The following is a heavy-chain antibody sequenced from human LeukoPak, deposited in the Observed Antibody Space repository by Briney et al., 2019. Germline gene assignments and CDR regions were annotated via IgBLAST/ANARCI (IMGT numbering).Heavy chain of an antibody. D-gene: IGHD3-10*01. CDR2: ISGGGGST. V-gene: IGHV3-23*01. Sequence: GGSLGLSCVASGFTFSSYVMSWVRQAPGKGLEWVSAISGGGGSTYYADSVKGRFTISRDNSKNTLYLQMNSLRAEDTAVYYCARISYGSGSYYYGTANDYWGQGTLVTVSS. CDR1: GFTFSSYV. J-gene: IGHJ4*02. CDR3: ARISYGSGSYYYGTANDY.